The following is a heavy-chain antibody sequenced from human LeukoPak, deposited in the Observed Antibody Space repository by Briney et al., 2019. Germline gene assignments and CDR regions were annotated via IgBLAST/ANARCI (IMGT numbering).Heavy chain of an antibody. V-gene: IGHV4-39*01. D-gene: IGHD6-13*01. J-gene: IGHJ4*02. CDR3: ARKQQLAPFYFDY. CDR1: GDSISSSNCY. Sequence: KTSETLSLTCTVSGDSISSSNCYWGWIRQPPGKGLEWIGSIYFSGGTYYNASLKSRVTISVDTSKNQFSLKLSPVTAADTAVYYCARKQQLAPFYFDYWGQGTLVTVSS. CDR2: IYFSGGT.